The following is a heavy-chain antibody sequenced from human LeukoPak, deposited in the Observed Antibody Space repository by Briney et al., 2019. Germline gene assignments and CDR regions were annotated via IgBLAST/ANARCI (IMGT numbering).Heavy chain of an antibody. CDR3: ARVETYYYDSSGYAPDAFDI. J-gene: IGHJ3*02. V-gene: IGHV1-46*01. CDR2: INPSGGST. CDR1: GYTFTSYY. Sequence: ASVKVSCKASGYTFTSYYMHWVRQAPGQGLEWMGIINPSGGSTSYAQKLQGRVTMTTDTSTSTAYMELRSLRSDDTAVYYCARVETYYYDSSGYAPDAFDIWGQGTMVTVSS. D-gene: IGHD3-22*01.